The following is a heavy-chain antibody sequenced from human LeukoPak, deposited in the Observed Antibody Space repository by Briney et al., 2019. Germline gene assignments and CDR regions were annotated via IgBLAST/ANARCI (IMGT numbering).Heavy chain of an antibody. D-gene: IGHD3-3*01. CDR3: AREERFLQWPYYNGMDV. V-gene: IGHV3-30*04. J-gene: IGHJ6*02. CDR2: ISYDGMNN. CDR1: GFSFSRYV. Sequence: PGGALRLSCAASGFSFSRYVILGVRQAPAKGVAGVAVISYDGMNNYYADSVNGRFTLSRDNSKNTLSLQMNRLRTEDTAVYYCAREERFLQWPYYNGMDVWGQGTTVTVSS.